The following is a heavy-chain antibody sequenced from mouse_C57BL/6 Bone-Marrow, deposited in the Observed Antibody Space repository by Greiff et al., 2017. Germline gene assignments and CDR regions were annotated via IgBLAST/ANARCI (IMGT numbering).Heavy chain of an antibody. J-gene: IGHJ4*01. Sequence: VQLKQPGAELVKPGASVKMSCTASGFNIKDDYMHWVKQRPEQGLEWIGWIDPENGDTEYASKFQGKATITADTSSNTAYLQLSSLTSEDTAVYYCTTSTIVTTHYAMDYWGQGTSVTVSS. CDR3: TTSTIVTTHYAMDY. D-gene: IGHD2-5*01. CDR2: IDPENGDT. CDR1: GFNIKDDY. V-gene: IGHV14-4*01.